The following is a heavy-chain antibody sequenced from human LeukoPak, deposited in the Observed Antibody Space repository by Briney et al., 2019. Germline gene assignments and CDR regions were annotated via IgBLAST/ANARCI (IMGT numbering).Heavy chain of an antibody. CDR1: GFTFSDYY. D-gene: IGHD5-18*01. V-gene: IGHV3-11*01. CDR2: ISSSGSTI. CDR3: ARDGGDTAMGTLPFDY. Sequence: GGSLRLSCAASGFTFSDYYMSWIRQAPGKGLEWVSYISSSGSTIYYADSVKGRFTISRDNAKNSLYLKMNSPRAEDTAVYYCARDGGDTAMGTLPFDYWGQGTLVTVSS. J-gene: IGHJ4*02.